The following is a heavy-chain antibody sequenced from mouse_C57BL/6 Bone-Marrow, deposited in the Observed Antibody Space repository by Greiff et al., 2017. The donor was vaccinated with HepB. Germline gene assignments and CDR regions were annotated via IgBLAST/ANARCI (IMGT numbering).Heavy chain of an antibody. CDR2: IWGVGST. CDR3: ATVTGTWFAY. Sequence: VKLMESGPGLVAPSQSLSITCTVSGFSLTSYGVDWVRQSPGKGLEWLGVIWGVGSTNYNSALKSRLSISKDNSKSQVFLKMNSLQTDDTAMYYCATVTGTWFAYWGQGTLVTVSA. J-gene: IGHJ3*01. D-gene: IGHD4-1*01. CDR1: GFSLTSYG. V-gene: IGHV2-6*01.